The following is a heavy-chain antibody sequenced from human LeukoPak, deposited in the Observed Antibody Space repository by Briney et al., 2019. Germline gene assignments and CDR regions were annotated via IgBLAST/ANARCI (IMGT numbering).Heavy chain of an antibody. CDR2: IGTTSTFI. Sequence: PGGSLRLSCAASGFTLSGNWMNWARQAPGKGLEWVASIGTTSTFIHYADSVKGRFTISRDNAQDSLFLQMNSLGAEDTAVYYCAKAHPGFDYWGQGVLVTVSS. CDR3: AKAHPGFDY. V-gene: IGHV3-21*01. J-gene: IGHJ4*02. CDR1: GFTLSGNW.